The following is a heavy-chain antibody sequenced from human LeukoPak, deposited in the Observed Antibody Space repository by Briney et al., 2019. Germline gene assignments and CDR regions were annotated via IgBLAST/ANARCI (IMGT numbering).Heavy chain of an antibody. CDR3: ARAITSPYFDY. CDR2: IYYSGST. Sequence: PSQTLSLTCTVSGGSISTGDYHWNWIRQHPGKGLEWIGYIYYSGSTYYNPSLKSRVTISVDTSKNQFSLKLSSVTAADTAVYYCARAITSPYFDYWGQGTLVTVSS. V-gene: IGHV4-31*03. J-gene: IGHJ4*02. CDR1: GGSISTGDYH. D-gene: IGHD3-10*01.